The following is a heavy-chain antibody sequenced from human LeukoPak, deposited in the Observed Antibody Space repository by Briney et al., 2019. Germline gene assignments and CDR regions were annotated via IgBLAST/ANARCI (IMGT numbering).Heavy chain of an antibody. CDR3: AGSMILVVTHAFDI. Sequence: SETLSLTCAVSGYSISSGYYWGWIRQPPGKGLEWIGSIYHSGSTYYNPSLKSRVTISVDTSKNQFSLKLSSVTAADTAVYYCAGSMILVVTHAFDIWGQGTMVTVSS. D-gene: IGHD3-22*01. V-gene: IGHV4-38-2*01. J-gene: IGHJ3*02. CDR2: IYHSGST. CDR1: GYSISSGYY.